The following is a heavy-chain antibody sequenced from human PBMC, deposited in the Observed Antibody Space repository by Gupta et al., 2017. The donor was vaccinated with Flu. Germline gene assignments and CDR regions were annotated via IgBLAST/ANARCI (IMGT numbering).Heavy chain of an antibody. V-gene: IGHV3-23*01. Sequence: EVQLLESGGGLVQPGGSLRLSCAASGFNFPAYAMTWVRQAPGKGLECVSGIASVGSTTYYGDSVKGRFTISRDNYKNTLYLQMTSLRVEDTAVYYCAKGHTSLDFGEGSRGGRGSRVTVSS. J-gene: IGHJ4*02. CDR3: AKGHTSLDFGEGSR. D-gene: IGHD3-16*01. CDR2: IASVGSTT. CDR1: GFNFPAYA.